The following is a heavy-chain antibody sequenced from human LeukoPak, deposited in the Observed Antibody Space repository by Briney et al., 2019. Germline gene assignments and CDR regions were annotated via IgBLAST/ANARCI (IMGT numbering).Heavy chain of an antibody. D-gene: IGHD5-24*01. CDR2: ISGSGGTS. V-gene: IGHV3-23*01. CDR1: GFTFSIYA. CDR3: AKDLAEMATIIDY. J-gene: IGHJ4*02. Sequence: GGSLRLSCAASGFTFSIYAMIWVRQAPGKGLEWVSAISGSGGTSYYADSVKGRFTISRDNSKNTLDLQMNSLRAEDTAVYYCAKDLAEMATIIDYWGQGTLVTVSS.